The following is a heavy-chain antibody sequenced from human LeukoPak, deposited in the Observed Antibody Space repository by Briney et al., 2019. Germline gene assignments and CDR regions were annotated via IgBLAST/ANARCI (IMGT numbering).Heavy chain of an antibody. D-gene: IGHD4-11*01. CDR3: ARGGGDYSNSYFDY. V-gene: IGHV4-59*12. CDR2: IYYSGST. J-gene: IGHJ4*02. Sequence: VTPSETLSLTCTVSGVSISSYYWSWIRQPPGKGLEWIGYIYYSGSTNYNPSLKSRVTISVDTSKNQFSLKLSSVTAADTAVYYCARGGGDYSNSYFDYWGQGTLVTVSS. CDR1: GVSISSYY.